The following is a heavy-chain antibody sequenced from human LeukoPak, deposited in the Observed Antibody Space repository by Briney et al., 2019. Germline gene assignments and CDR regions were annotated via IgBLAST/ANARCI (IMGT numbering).Heavy chain of an antibody. J-gene: IGHJ4*02. V-gene: IGHV4-4*07. D-gene: IGHD6-13*01. CDR1: GGSISSYS. Sequence: SESLSLTCTVSGGSISSYSWSWIRPPAGKGLEWIGRIFSTGSINYNPSLRSRVTMSVDTSKNQFSLRLSSLTAADTAVYYCARGFRAAAGTGFDYWGQGTLVTVSS. CDR2: IFSTGSI. CDR3: ARGFRAAAGTGFDY.